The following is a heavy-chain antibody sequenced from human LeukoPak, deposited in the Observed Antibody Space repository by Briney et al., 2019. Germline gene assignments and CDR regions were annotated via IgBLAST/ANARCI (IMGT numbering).Heavy chain of an antibody. J-gene: IGHJ5*02. D-gene: IGHD3-10*01. CDR2: ISGSGIST. CDR3: AKEGADLLWFGDNWFVP. CDR1: GFTFSSYA. Sequence: GSLRLSCAASGFTFSSYAMSWVRPAPGKGLEWVSAISGSGISTYYAESVKGRFTISRDNSKNTVYLQMNSLRADDTAVYYCAKEGADLLWFGDNWFVPWGQGTLVTVSS. V-gene: IGHV3-23*01.